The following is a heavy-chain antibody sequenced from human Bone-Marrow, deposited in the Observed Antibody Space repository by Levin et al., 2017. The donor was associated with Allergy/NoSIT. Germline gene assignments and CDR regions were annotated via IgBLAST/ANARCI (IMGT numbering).Heavy chain of an antibody. V-gene: IGHV3-7*01. J-gene: IGHJ3*02. CDR1: GFTFSSYW. CDR3: ARDGGDYVDAFDI. CDR2: IKQDGSEK. D-gene: IGHD4-17*01. Sequence: GESLKISCAASGFTFSSYWMSWVRQAPGKGLEWVANIKQDGSEKYYVDSVKGRFTISRDNAKNSLYLQMNSLRAEDTAVYYCARDGGDYVDAFDIWGQGTMVTVSS.